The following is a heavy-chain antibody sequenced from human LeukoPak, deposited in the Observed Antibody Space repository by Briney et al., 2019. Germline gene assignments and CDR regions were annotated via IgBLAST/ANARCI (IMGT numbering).Heavy chain of an antibody. CDR2: ISSSSSYI. J-gene: IGHJ4*02. CDR1: GFTFSSYS. D-gene: IGHD1-26*01. Sequence: GGSLRLSCAASGFTFSSYSMNWVRQAPGKGLEWVSSISSSSSYIYYADSVKGRFTISRDNAKNSLYLQMDSLRAEDTAVYYCARAGWELLHSFFDYWGQGTQVTVSS. CDR3: ARAGWELLHSFFDY. V-gene: IGHV3-21*01.